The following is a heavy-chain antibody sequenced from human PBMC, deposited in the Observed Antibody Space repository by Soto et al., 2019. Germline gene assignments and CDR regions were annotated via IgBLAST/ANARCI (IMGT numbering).Heavy chain of an antibody. D-gene: IGHD3-16*02. CDR3: ARGGYIWGSYRPWYMDV. J-gene: IGHJ6*03. Sequence: GGSLILSCAASGFTFSGYWMHWVRQAPGKGLVWVSRINSDGSSTSYADSVKGRFTISRDNAKNTVHLEMNSLRAEDTAVYYCARGGYIWGSYRPWYMDVWGKGTTVTVSS. CDR1: GFTFSGYW. V-gene: IGHV3-74*01. CDR2: INSDGSST.